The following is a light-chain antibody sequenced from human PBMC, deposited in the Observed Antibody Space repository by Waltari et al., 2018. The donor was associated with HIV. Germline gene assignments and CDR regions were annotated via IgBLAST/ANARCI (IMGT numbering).Light chain of an antibody. CDR2: DDS. CDR3: QVWDSTTDHYV. Sequence: SYVLTQPPSVSVAPGQTASIPCGGNGIGTKRVHWYQQKPGQAPLVVVYDDSDRPSGIPERFSGSNSGNTATLTISRVEAGDEADYYCQVWDSTTDHYVFGTGTEVTLL. J-gene: IGLJ1*01. CDR1: GIGTKR. V-gene: IGLV3-21*02.